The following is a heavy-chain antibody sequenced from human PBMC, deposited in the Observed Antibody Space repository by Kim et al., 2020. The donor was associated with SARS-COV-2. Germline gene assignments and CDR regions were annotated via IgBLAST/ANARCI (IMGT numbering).Heavy chain of an antibody. CDR2: IDCGNGNT. CDR3: LGGYYFDY. CDR1: GHTFTRDS. J-gene: IGHJ4*02. Sequence: ASVKVSCKTSGHTFTRDSIHWVRQAPGQRFEWMGGIDCGNGNTKYSQKFQGRVTFTRDTSASTAYMELSSLRSEDSAVYYCLGGYYFDYWGQGTPITVPS. D-gene: IGHD2-15*01. V-gene: IGHV1-3*01.